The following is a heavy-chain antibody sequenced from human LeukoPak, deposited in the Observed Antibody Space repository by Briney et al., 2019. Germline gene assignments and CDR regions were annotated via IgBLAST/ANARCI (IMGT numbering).Heavy chain of an antibody. J-gene: IGHJ6*02. D-gene: IGHD2-2*01. CDR3: AREPFLGYCSSTSCRYGMDV. CDR2: IIPIFGIA. CDR1: GGTFSSYA. Sequence: SVKVSCKASGGTFSSYAISWVRQAPGQGLEWMGGIIPIFGIANYAQKFQGRVTITADESTSTAYMELSSLRSEDTAVYYCAREPFLGYCSSTSCRYGMDVWGQGTTVTVSS. V-gene: IGHV1-69*13.